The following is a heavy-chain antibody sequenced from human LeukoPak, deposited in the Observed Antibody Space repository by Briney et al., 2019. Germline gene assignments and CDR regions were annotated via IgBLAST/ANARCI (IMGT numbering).Heavy chain of an antibody. V-gene: IGHV1-69*06. J-gene: IGHJ3*02. CDR2: IIPIFGTA. CDR1: GGTFSSYA. CDR3: ARGPDIVVVTDAFDI. Sequence: VKLCCKASGGTFSSYAISWGRQAPGQGLGWMGGIIPIFGTANYAQKFQGRVTITADKSTSTAYMELSSLRSEDTAVYYCARGPDIVVVTDAFDIWGKGTMVTVSS. D-gene: IGHD2-15*01.